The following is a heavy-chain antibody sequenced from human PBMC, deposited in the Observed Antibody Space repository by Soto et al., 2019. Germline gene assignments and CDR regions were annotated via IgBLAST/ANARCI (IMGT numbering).Heavy chain of an antibody. J-gene: IGHJ5*02. CDR2: IYYSGST. V-gene: IGHV4-59*01. CDR3: ARADWSEGSWFDP. Sequence: SETLSLTCTVSGGSISSYYWSWIRQPPGKGLEWIGYIYYSGSTNYNPSLKSRVTISVDTSKNQFSLKLTSVTAADTAVYYCARADWSEGSWFDPWGQGTLVTVSS. D-gene: IGHD3-9*01. CDR1: GGSISSYY.